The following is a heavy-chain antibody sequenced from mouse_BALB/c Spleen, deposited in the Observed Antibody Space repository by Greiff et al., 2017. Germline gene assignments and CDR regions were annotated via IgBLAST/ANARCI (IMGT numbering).Heavy chain of an antibody. CDR1: GYTFTSYV. V-gene: IGHV1-14*01. CDR3: ARLWADLYYAMDY. J-gene: IGHJ4*01. Sequence: EVQLQQSGPELVKPGASVKMSCKASGYTFTSYVMHWVKQKPGQGLEWIGYINPYNDGTKYNEKFKGKATLTSDKSSSTAYMELSSLTSEDSAVYYCARLWADLYYAMDYWGQGTSVTVSS. CDR2: INPYNDGT.